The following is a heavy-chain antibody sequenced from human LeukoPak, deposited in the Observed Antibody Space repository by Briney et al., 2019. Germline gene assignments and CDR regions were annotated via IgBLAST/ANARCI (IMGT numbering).Heavy chain of an antibody. CDR2: IIPIFGTA. V-gene: IGHV1-69*13. CDR1: GGTFSSYA. J-gene: IGHJ6*03. CDR3: ARGEWDYMSWGYYYYMDV. Sequence: ASVKVSCKASGGTFSSYAISWVRQAPGQGLEWMGGIIPIFGTANYAQKFQGRVTITADESTSTAYMELSGLRSEDTAVYYCARGEWDYMSWGYYYYMDVWGKGTTVTVSS. D-gene: IGHD1-26*01.